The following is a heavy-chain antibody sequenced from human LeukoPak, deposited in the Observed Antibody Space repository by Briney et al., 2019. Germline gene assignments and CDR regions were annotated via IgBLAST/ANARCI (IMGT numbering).Heavy chain of an antibody. Sequence: GGSLRLSCVASGFTFSKNWMHWVRQAPGKGLVWVSRIQGDGSDTNYADSVKGRFSISRDNAKNTVYLQMTSLWAEDTGIYYCAREGAAAGTKHWGYYYYYYGMDVWAKGPRSPSP. CDR1: GFTFSKNW. V-gene: IGHV3-74*01. CDR2: IQGDGSDT. D-gene: IGHD6-13*01. J-gene: IGHJ6*02. CDR3: AREGAAAGTKHWGYYYYYYGMDV.